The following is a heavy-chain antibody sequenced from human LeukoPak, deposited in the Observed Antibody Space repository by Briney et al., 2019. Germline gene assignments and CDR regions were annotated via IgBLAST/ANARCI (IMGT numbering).Heavy chain of an antibody. Sequence: GGSLRLSCAASGFTVGTNYMSWVRQAPGKGLEWVSTISGNGGNTYYADSVKGRFTISRDNSKNTLYLQMNSLRAEDTAIYYCAKDSPYSSGSIFDFWGQGTLVTVSS. CDR1: GFTVGTNY. CDR2: ISGNGGNT. V-gene: IGHV3-23*01. D-gene: IGHD6-19*01. J-gene: IGHJ4*02. CDR3: AKDSPYSSGSIFDF.